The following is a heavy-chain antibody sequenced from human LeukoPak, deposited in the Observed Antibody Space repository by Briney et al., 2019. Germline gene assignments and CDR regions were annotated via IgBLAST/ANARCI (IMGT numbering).Heavy chain of an antibody. V-gene: IGHV3-30*03. CDR2: ISYDGSNR. Sequence: PGRSLRLSCAASGFTFSSYGMHWVRQAPGKGLEWVAVISYDGSNRYYADSVKGRFTISRDTSKNTLYLQMNSLRAEDTAVYYCASDIVVVVAASGSDYWGQGTLVTVSS. J-gene: IGHJ4*02. CDR3: ASDIVVVVAASGSDY. CDR1: GFTFSSYG. D-gene: IGHD2-15*01.